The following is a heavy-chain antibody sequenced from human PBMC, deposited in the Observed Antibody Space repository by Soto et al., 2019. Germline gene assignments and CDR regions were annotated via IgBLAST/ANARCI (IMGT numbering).Heavy chain of an antibody. CDR3: ARLSTNIAVAGPDY. D-gene: IGHD6-19*01. Sequence: PSETLSLTCTVSGGSISSYYWSWIRQPPGKGLEWIGSISHRGITHDNPSLKSRVTISVDTSKSQFSLTLTSVTAADTAVYYCARLSTNIAVAGPDYWGQGTLVTVSS. CDR1: GGSISSYY. V-gene: IGHV4-59*12. J-gene: IGHJ4*02. CDR2: ISHRGIT.